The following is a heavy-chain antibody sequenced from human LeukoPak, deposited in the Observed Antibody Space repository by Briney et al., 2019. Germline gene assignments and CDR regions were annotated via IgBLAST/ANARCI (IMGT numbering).Heavy chain of an antibody. CDR2: INPNSGGT. D-gene: IGHD2-2*01. CDR3: ARDYCSSTSCQGVTDYYYYMDV. Sequence: GASVKVSCKASGYTFTGYYMHWVRQAPGQGLEWMGWINPNSGGTNYAQKFQGRVTMTRDTSISTAYMELSRLRSDDTAVYYCARDYCSSTSCQGVTDYYYYMDVWGKGTTVTISS. CDR1: GYTFTGYY. J-gene: IGHJ6*03. V-gene: IGHV1-2*02.